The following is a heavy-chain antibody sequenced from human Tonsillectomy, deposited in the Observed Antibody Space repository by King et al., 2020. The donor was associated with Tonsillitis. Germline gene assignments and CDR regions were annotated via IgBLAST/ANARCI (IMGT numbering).Heavy chain of an antibody. J-gene: IGHJ4*02. Sequence: VQMLESGGGLVQPGGSLRLSCAASGFTFSSYAMSWVRQAPGKGLEWGSGIYSGGSGTYYADSVKGRFTISRDNSKNTLYLQMNSLRAEDTAIYYCAKDDYGGNSGDFGYWGQGTLVTVSS. CDR1: GFTFSSYA. V-gene: IGHV3-23*03. CDR2: IYSGGSGT. D-gene: IGHD4-23*01. CDR3: AKDDYGGNSGDFGY.